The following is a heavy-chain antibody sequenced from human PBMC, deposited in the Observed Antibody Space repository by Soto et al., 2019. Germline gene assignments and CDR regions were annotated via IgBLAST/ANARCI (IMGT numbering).Heavy chain of an antibody. J-gene: IGHJ4*02. CDR2: ISSSSSYI. D-gene: IGHD2-15*01. CDR1: GFTFSSYS. Sequence: EVQLVESGGGLVKPGGSLRLSCAASGFTFSSYSMNWVRQAPGKGLEWVSSISSSSSYIYYADSVQGRFTISRDNAKNSLYLQMNSLRAEDTAVYYCARDSYGSGGGSDYWGQGTLVTVSS. CDR3: ARDSYGSGGGSDY. V-gene: IGHV3-21*01.